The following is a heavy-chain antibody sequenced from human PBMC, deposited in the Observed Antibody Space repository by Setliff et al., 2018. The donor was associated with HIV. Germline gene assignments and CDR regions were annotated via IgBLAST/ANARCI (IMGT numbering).Heavy chain of an antibody. CDR2: FYTSGST. V-gene: IGHV4-61*02. CDR3: ASSYDPNYYVSGSYHRHQGMYFDY. D-gene: IGHD3-10*01. J-gene: IGHJ4*02. Sequence: NPSETLSLTCTVSGGSISSGSYHWSWIRQPAGKGLEWIGRFYTSGSTNYNPSLKSRVTISVEKSKNQFSLNLSSVTAADTAVYYCASSYDPNYYVSGSYHRHQGMYFDYWGQGMLVTVSS. CDR1: GGSISSGSYH.